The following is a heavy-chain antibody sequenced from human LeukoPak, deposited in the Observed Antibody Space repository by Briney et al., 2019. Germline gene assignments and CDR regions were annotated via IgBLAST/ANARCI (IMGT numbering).Heavy chain of an antibody. CDR3: ARLGDDY. V-gene: IGHV3-7*05. CDR2: VKPDGSEK. J-gene: IGHJ4*02. Sequence: GGSLRLSCAASGFTSVSYWMTWVRQAPGKGLEWVANVKPDGSEKYYVDSVKGRFTISRDNAKNSLYLQMNSLRAEDTAVYYCARLGDDYWGQGTLVTVSS. CDR1: GFTSVSYW.